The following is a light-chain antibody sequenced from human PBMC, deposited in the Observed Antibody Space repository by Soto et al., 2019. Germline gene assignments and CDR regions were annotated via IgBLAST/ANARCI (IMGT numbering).Light chain of an antibody. CDR1: QSISSY. CDR2: AAS. Sequence: DIQMTQSPSSLSASVGDGVTITCRASQSISSYLNWYQQKPGKVPKLLIYAASSLQSGVPSRFSGSGSGTDFTLTISSLQPEDFATYYCQQSYSTPRTFGQGTKVDI. J-gene: IGKJ1*01. CDR3: QQSYSTPRT. V-gene: IGKV1-39*01.